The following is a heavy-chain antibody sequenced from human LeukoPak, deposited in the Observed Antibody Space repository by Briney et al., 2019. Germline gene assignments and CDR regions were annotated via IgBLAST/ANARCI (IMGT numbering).Heavy chain of an antibody. CDR3: ARVGPYSSSSFGDY. D-gene: IGHD6-6*01. Sequence: PGGSLRLSCAASGFTFSSYAMSWVRQAPGKGLEWVSAISGSGGSTYYADSVKGRFTISRDNSKNTLCLQMNSLRAEDTAVYYCARVGPYSSSSFGDYWGQGTLVTVSS. J-gene: IGHJ4*02. CDR2: ISGSGGST. V-gene: IGHV3-23*01. CDR1: GFTFSSYA.